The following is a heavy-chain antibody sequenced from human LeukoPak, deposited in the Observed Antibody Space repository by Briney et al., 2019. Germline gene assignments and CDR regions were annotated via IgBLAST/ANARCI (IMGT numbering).Heavy chain of an antibody. CDR1: GYTFTDHY. J-gene: IGHJ3*02. CDR3: ARDWSAGAFDI. D-gene: IGHD6-25*01. V-gene: IGHV1-2*02. CDR2: INPNSGGT. Sequence: ASVKVSCKASGYTFTDHYIHWVRQAPGQGLEWMGWINPNSGGTNYAQKFQGRVTMTRDTSISTAYMELSRLRSDDTAVYYCARDWSAGAFDIWGQGTMVTVSS.